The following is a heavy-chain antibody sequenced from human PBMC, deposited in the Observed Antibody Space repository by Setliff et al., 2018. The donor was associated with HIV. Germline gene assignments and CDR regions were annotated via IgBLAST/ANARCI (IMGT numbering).Heavy chain of an antibody. CDR3: ARYRYYYDSSGYGRWFDP. D-gene: IGHD3-22*01. J-gene: IGHJ5*02. Sequence: SCTVSGGSISSSSYYWGWIRQPPGKGLEWIGNIYYSGSTYYNPSLKSRVTISVDTSENQFSLRLNSVTAADTAVYYCARYRYYYDSSGYGRWFDPWGQGTLVTVSS. CDR1: GGSISSSSYY. V-gene: IGHV4-39*01. CDR2: IYYSGST.